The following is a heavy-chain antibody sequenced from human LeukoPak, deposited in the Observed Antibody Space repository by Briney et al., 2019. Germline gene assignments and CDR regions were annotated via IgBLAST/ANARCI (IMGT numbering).Heavy chain of an antibody. CDR1: GFTFRSPW. Sequence: PGGSLRLSCVESGFTFRSPWMAWLRQAPEKGLEWVANINEDGSQKYYLGSVTGRFTISRDNAKNSPYLQMNSLSAEDTAMYYCARDGGWHRFDYWGQGTLVAVSS. V-gene: IGHV3-7*03. D-gene: IGHD6-19*01. CDR2: INEDGSQK. J-gene: IGHJ4*02. CDR3: ARDGGWHRFDY.